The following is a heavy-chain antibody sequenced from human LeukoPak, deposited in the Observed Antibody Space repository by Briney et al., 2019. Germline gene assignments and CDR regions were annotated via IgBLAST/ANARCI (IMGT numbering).Heavy chain of an antibody. Sequence: PSETLSLTCTVSGGSISSGDYYWSWIRQPPGKGLEWIGTISYSGSTYYNPALKSRVTISLDRSQNQFSLKLTSVTAADTAVYYCARRGYSVNWFDPWGQGTLVTVSS. CDR3: ARRGYSVNWFDP. J-gene: IGHJ5*02. CDR2: ISYSGST. D-gene: IGHD5-12*01. V-gene: IGHV4-39*07. CDR1: GGSISSGDYY.